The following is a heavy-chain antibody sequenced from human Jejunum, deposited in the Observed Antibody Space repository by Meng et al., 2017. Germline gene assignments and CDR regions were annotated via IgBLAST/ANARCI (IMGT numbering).Heavy chain of an antibody. CDR1: GGSTSDSTW. D-gene: IGHD3-10*01. CDR3: ARDLGYTGSYEFDY. J-gene: IGHJ4*02. V-gene: IGHV4-4*02. Sequence: VQLQESGPGLVTPSGSLSLPCAVSGGSTSDSTWWSWVRQPPGKGLEWFGYIHYGGDIYYNPSLKSRVTMSVDSSKNQFSLKLTSVTAADTAVYYCARDLGYTGSYEFDYWGQGTLVTVSS. CDR2: IHYGGDI.